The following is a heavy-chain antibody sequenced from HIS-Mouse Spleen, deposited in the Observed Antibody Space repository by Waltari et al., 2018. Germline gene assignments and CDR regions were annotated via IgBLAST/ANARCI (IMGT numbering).Heavy chain of an antibody. CDR3: ARHNLNYWYFDL. CDR1: GGSISSSSYY. CDR2: IYYSGST. J-gene: IGHJ2*01. Sequence: QLQLQESGPGLVKPSETLSLTCTVSGGSISSSSYYCGWNRQPPGKGLEWIGSIYYSGSTYYNPSLKSRVTISVDTSKNQFSLKLSSVTAADTAVYYCARHNLNYWYFDLWGRGTLVTVSS. V-gene: IGHV4-39*01.